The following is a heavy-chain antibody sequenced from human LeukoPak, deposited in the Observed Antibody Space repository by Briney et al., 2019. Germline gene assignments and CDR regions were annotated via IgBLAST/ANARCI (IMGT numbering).Heavy chain of an antibody. CDR2: IYYSGST. J-gene: IGHJ4*02. Sequence: SETLSLTCAVYGGSFSGYYWSWIRQPPGKGLEWIGYIYYSGSTNYNPSLKSRATISVDTSKNQFSLKLSSVTAADTAVYYCARDKEYSYGHFDYWGQGTLVTVSS. V-gene: IGHV4-59*01. D-gene: IGHD5-18*01. CDR3: ARDKEYSYGHFDY. CDR1: GGSFSGYY.